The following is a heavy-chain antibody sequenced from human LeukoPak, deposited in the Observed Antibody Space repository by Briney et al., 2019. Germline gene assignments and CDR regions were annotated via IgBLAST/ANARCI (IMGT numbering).Heavy chain of an antibody. D-gene: IGHD1-1*01. V-gene: IGHV1-69*13. J-gene: IGHJ5*02. CDR3: ASPTGSSAAFDP. Sequence: ASVKVSCKASGGTFSSYAISWVRQAPGQGLEWMGGIIPIFGTANYAQKFQGRVTITADESTSTAYMELSSLRSEDTAVYYCASPTGSSAAFDPWGQGTLVTVSS. CDR2: IIPIFGTA. CDR1: GGTFSSYA.